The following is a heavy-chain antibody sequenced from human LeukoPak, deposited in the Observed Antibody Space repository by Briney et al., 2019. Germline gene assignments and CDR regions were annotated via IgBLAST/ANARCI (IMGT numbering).Heavy chain of an antibody. V-gene: IGHV1-18*01. D-gene: IGHD4-17*01. CDR1: GYTFTSYG. J-gene: IGHJ6*02. CDR3: ARDLRTVTPAGGYYYYGMDV. Sequence: ASVKVSCKASGYTFTSYGISWVRQAPGQGLEWMGWISAYNGNTNYAQKLQGRVTMTTDTSTSTAYMELRSLRSDDTAVYYCARDLRTVTPAGGYYYYGMDVWGQGTTVTVSS. CDR2: ISAYNGNT.